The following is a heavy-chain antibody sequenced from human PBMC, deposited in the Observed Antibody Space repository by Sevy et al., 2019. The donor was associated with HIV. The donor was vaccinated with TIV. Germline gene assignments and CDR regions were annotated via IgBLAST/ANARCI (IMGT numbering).Heavy chain of an antibody. V-gene: IGHV3-7*01. CDR1: GFTFSSYW. Sequence: GGSLRLSCAASGFTFSSYWMTWVRQAPGKGLEWVANIKQDGSEKYYVDSVKGRFTISRDNAKNSLYLQMNSLRVEDTAVYYCARALGTVGATTDHWGQGTLVTVSS. J-gene: IGHJ4*02. CDR2: IKQDGSEK. CDR3: ARALGTVGATTDH. D-gene: IGHD1-26*01.